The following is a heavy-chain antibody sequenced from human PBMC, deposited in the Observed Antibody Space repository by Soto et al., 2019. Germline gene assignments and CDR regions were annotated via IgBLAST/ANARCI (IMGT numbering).Heavy chain of an antibody. Sequence: GGSLRLSCAASGFTFSNYSMSWVRQAPGKGLVWVSRINSDGSSTTYADSVKGRFTVSRDNAKNTLYLQMNSLRAEDTAVYYCARAGPSLGYYYYGMYVWAQGTTVTVSS. V-gene: IGHV3-74*01. CDR3: ARAGPSLGYYYYGMYV. J-gene: IGHJ6*02. D-gene: IGHD2-2*01. CDR1: GFTFSNYS. CDR2: INSDGSST.